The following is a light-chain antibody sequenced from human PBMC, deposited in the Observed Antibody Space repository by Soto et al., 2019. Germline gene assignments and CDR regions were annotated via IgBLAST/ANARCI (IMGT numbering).Light chain of an antibody. CDR1: QSVSSN. J-gene: IGKJ1*01. Sequence: IVMKQSSATMSAFAGERDTLSGRASQSVSSNLAWYQQKPGQATRILIYGASTRATGIKDRFSGSGFGTDFTLTISGLEPGDSAVYYCKPSGNSPGTFGTWPKVDLK. CDR2: GAS. V-gene: IGKV3-15*01. CDR3: KPSGNSPGT.